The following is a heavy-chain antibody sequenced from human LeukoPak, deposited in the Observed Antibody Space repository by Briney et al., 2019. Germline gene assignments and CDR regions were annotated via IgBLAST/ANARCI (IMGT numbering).Heavy chain of an antibody. Sequence: GRSLRLSCAASGFTFSSYAMHWVRQAPGKGLEWVAVISYDGSNKYYADSVKGRFTISRDNSKNTLYLQMNSLRAEDTAVYYCARVGPGLDAFDIWGQGTMVTVSS. CDR2: ISYDGSNK. J-gene: IGHJ3*02. CDR1: GFTFSSYA. CDR3: ARVGPGLDAFDI. D-gene: IGHD3-10*01. V-gene: IGHV3-30-3*01.